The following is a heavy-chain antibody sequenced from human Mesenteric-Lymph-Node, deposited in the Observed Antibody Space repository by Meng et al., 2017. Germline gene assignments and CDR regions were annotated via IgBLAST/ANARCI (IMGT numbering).Heavy chain of an antibody. J-gene: IGHJ6*02. CDR1: GFTASSNY. D-gene: IGHD3-10*01. Sequence: GGFLRLSCAASGFTASSNYMSWFRQAPGKGLEWVSVIYSCGITYYADSVKGRFTISRDNSKNTLYLQMNSLRAEDTAVYYCAKETLFGFGELYYYYGMDVWGQGTTVTVSS. CDR3: AKETLFGFGELYYYYGMDV. V-gene: IGHV3-53*01. CDR2: IYSCGIT.